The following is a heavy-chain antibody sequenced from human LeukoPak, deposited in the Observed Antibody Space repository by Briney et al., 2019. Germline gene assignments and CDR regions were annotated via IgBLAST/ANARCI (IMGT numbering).Heavy chain of an antibody. Sequence: GGSLRLSCAASGFTFSTYWMTWVRQAPGKGLEWVANIMQDGSEKNYVDSVKGGFTISRDNAKNSLYLQMNSLRAEDTAVYYCARDNYGSGSYYTYFDYWGQGTLVTVSS. V-gene: IGHV3-7*01. CDR2: IMQDGSEK. J-gene: IGHJ4*02. D-gene: IGHD3-10*01. CDR3: ARDNYGSGSYYTYFDY. CDR1: GFTFSTYW.